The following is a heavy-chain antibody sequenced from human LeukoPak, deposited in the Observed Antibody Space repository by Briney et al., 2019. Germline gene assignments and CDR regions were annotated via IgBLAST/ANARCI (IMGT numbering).Heavy chain of an antibody. D-gene: IGHD3-22*01. J-gene: IGHJ3*02. CDR1: GFTVSSNY. V-gene: IGHV3-53*01. CDR2: IYSGGST. Sequence: PGGSLRLSCAASGFTVSSNYMSWVRQAPGKGLERVSVIYSGGSTYYADSVKGRFTISRDNSKNTLYLQMNSLRAEDTAVYYCARILLYYYDSSGYFDDAFDIWGQGTMVTVSS. CDR3: ARILLYYYDSSGYFDDAFDI.